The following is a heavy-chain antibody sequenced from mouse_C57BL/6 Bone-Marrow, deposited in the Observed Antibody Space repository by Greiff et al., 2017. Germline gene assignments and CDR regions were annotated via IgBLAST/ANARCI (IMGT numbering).Heavy chain of an antibody. J-gene: IGHJ3*01. Sequence: EVQVVESGAELVRPGASVKLSCTASGFNIKDVYMHWVKQRPEQGLEWIGWIDPENGDTEFATKFQGQATIPADTSSITAYLQLSSLTSEDTAVYYCTSITTVVDAYWGQGALVTVSA. CDR2: IDPENGDT. CDR3: TSITTVVDAY. CDR1: GFNIKDVY. V-gene: IGHV14-4*01. D-gene: IGHD1-1*01.